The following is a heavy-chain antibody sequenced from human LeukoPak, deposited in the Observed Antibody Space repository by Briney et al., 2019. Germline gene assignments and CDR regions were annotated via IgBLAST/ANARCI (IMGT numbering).Heavy chain of an antibody. J-gene: IGHJ6*04. CDR2: IDYSGGSS. CDR3: AELGITMIGGV. Sequence: GGSLRLSCTVSGFTLSSYEMSWIRQAPGKGLEWVSGIDYSGGSSYYADSVRGRFTISRDNAKNSLYLQMNSLRAEDTAVYYCAELGITMIGGVWGKGTTVTISS. V-gene: IGHV3-23*01. D-gene: IGHD3-10*02. CDR1: GFTLSSYE.